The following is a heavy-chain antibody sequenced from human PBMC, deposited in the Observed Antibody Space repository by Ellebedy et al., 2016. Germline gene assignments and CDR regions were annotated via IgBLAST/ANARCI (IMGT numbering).Heavy chain of an antibody. D-gene: IGHD3-10*01. J-gene: IGHJ3*02. CDR2: IYPGDSDT. CDR3: ARRQLDPRSPWFGAFDI. CDR1: GYTFSSYW. V-gene: IGHV5-51*01. Sequence: GESLKISXRGSGYTFSSYWIGWVRQMPGQGLEWMGIIYPGDSDTRYSPSFQGQVTISADKSTSTAYLQWRSLKASDTAMYYCARRQLDPRSPWFGAFDIWGQGTMFTVSS.